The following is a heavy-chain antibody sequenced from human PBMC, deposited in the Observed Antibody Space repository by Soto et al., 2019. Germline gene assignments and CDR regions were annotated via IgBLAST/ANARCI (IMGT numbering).Heavy chain of an antibody. CDR3: ASSIVVVPTAMFNWFDP. CDR2: INHSGST. Sequence: SETLSLTCAVYGGSFSGYYWTWIRQPPGTGLEWIGEINHSGSTNYNPSLKSRVTISVDTSKNQFSLKLTSVTAADTAVYYCASSIVVVPTAMFNWFDPWGQGTPVTVSS. V-gene: IGHV4-34*01. CDR1: GGSFSGYY. J-gene: IGHJ5*02. D-gene: IGHD2-2*01.